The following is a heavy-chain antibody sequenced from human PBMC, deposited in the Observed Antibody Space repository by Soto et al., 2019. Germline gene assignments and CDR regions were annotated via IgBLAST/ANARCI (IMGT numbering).Heavy chain of an antibody. V-gene: IGHV1-18*04. CDR2: ISAYNGNT. J-gene: IGHJ6*02. Sequence: QVQLVQSGAEVKKPGASVKVSCKASGYTFTSYGISWVRQAPGQGLEWMGWISAYNGNTNHAQKLQGRVTMTTDRPTSTAYLELSSLSSDATAVYYCARDPPHPLYYYYGMYVWSHGTTVTFAS. CDR1: GYTFTSYG. CDR3: ARDPPHPLYYYYGMYV.